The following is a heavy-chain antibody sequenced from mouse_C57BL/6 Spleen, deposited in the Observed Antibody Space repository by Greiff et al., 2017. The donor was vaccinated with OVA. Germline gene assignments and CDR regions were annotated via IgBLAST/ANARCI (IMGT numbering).Heavy chain of an antibody. CDR3: ARSPYGYDEGYFDY. J-gene: IGHJ2*01. Sequence: QVQLQQPGTDLVKPGASVKLSCKASGYTFTSYWMHWVKQRPGQGLEWIGNINPSNGGTNYNEKFKSKATLTVDKSSSTAYMQLSSLTSEASAVYYCARSPYGYDEGYFDYWGQGTTLTVSS. V-gene: IGHV1-53*01. D-gene: IGHD2-2*01. CDR2: INPSNGGT. CDR1: GYTFTSYW.